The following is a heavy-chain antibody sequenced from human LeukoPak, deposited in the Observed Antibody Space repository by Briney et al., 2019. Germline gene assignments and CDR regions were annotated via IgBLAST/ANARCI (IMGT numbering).Heavy chain of an antibody. J-gene: IGHJ5*02. V-gene: IGHV1-8*01. CDR1: GYTFTSYD. CDR3: ARLYCSSTSCYFSRYHNWFDP. CDR2: MNPNSGNT. Sequence: ASVKVSCKASGYTFTSYDINWVRQATGQGLEWMGWMNPNSGNTGYAQKFQGRVTMTRNTSISTAYMELSSLRSEDTAVYCCARLYCSSTSCYFSRYHNWFDPWGQGTLVTVSS. D-gene: IGHD2-2*01.